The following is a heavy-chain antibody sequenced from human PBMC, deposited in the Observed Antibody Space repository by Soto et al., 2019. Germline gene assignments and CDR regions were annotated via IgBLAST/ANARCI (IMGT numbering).Heavy chain of an antibody. CDR3: ARAGDSGYDYGEGGYYGMDV. D-gene: IGHD5-12*01. CDR2: MNPNSGNT. V-gene: IGHV1-8*01. CDR1: GYTFTSYD. J-gene: IGHJ6*02. Sequence: QVQLVQSGAEVKKPGASVKVSCKASGYTFTSYDINWVRQATGQGLEWMGWMNPNSGNTGYAQKLQGRVTMTRNTSISTDYMELSSLRSEDTAVYYCARAGDSGYDYGEGGYYGMDVWGQGTTVTVSS.